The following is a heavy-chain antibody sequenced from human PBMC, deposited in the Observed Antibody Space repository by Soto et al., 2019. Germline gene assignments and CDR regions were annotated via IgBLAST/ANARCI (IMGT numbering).Heavy chain of an antibody. Sequence: PGGSLRLSCAAFGFTFSSYGMHWVRQAPGKGLEWVAVISYDGSNKYYADSVKGRFTISRDNSKNTLYLQMNSLRAEDTAVYYCAKDYGSGSWYYYGMDVWGQGTTVTVSS. CDR1: GFTFSSYG. D-gene: IGHD3-10*01. CDR2: ISYDGSNK. CDR3: AKDYGSGSWYYYGMDV. J-gene: IGHJ6*02. V-gene: IGHV3-30*18.